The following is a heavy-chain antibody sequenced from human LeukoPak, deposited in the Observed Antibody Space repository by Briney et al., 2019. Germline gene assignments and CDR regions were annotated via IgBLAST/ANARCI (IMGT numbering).Heavy chain of an antibody. Sequence: GGSLRLSCAASGFIFSSYGMSWVRQAPGKGLEWVSAISGSGGSTNYADSVKGRFTISRDNSKNTLYLQMNSLRAEDTAVYYCAKRKGHDSSGYYFDVFDYWGQGTLVTVSS. CDR3: AKRKGHDSSGYYFDVFDY. J-gene: IGHJ4*02. V-gene: IGHV3-23*01. D-gene: IGHD3-22*01. CDR2: ISGSGGST. CDR1: GFIFSSYG.